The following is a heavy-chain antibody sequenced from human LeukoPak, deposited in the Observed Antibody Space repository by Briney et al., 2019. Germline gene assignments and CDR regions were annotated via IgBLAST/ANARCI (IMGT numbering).Heavy chain of an antibody. CDR2: INPNSGGT. J-gene: IGHJ5*02. D-gene: IGHD1-26*01. CDR3: ARDIVGATKASDP. V-gene: IGHV1-2*02. CDR1: GYTFSGYY. Sequence: ASVKVSCKASGYTFSGYYMHWVRQAPGQGLEWVGWINPNSGGTNYAQKFQGRVTMTRDTSISTAYMELRSLRSDDTAVYYCARDIVGATKASDPWGQGTLVTVSS.